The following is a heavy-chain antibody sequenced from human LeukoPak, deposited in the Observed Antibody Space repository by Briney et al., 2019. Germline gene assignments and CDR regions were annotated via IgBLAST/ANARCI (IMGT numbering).Heavy chain of an antibody. D-gene: IGHD2-15*01. J-gene: IGHJ2*01. CDR3: ARDDCSGGSCYPPTGYIDL. CDR1: GGSISSYY. V-gene: IGHV4-59*01. Sequence: PSETLSLTCIVPGGSISSYYWSWIRQPPGKRVEWVGYIYYRGSVTYNPSLKCRANISLETSKKQISLKLSSVSAADTAVYYCARDDCSGGSCYPPTGYIDLWGRGTLVTVSS. CDR2: IYYRGSV.